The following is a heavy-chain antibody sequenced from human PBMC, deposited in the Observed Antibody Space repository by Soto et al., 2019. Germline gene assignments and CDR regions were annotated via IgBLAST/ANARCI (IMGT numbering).Heavy chain of an antibody. CDR2: INPSGGTA. CDR3: ALQNYYDSSGYYYEFDY. J-gene: IGHJ4*02. CDR1: GYTFTSYY. D-gene: IGHD3-22*01. Sequence: ASVKVSCKASGYTFTSYYMHWVRQAPGQGLEWMGIINPSGGTANYAQKFQGRVTITADESTSTAYMELNSLRSEDTAVYYCALQNYYDSSGYYYEFDYWGQGTLVTVSS. V-gene: IGHV1-46*03.